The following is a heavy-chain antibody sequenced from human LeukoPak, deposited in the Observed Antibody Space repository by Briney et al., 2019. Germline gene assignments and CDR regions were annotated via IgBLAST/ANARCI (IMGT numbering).Heavy chain of an antibody. D-gene: IGHD2-21*02. V-gene: IGHV1-46*01. J-gene: IGHJ1*01. CDR2: INPRGGST. CDR1: GYTFTSYY. CDR3: ARDYPAYCGGDCYSPEYFQH. Sequence: ASVKVSCKASGYTFTSYYMHWVRQAPGQGLEWMGIINPRGGSTSYAQKFQGRVTMTRDTSTRTAYMELRSLRSDDTAVYYCARDYPAYCGGDCYSPEYFQHWGQGTLVTVSS.